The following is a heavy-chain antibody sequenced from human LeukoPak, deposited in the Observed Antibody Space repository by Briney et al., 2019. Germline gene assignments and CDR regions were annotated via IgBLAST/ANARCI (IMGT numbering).Heavy chain of an antibody. CDR3: AKDRGYSYGLDWYFDL. J-gene: IGHJ2*01. D-gene: IGHD5-18*01. CDR1: GFTFSSDA. V-gene: IGHV3-23*01. Sequence: GGSLRLSCAASGFTFSSDAMIWVRQAPGKGLEWVSAISGSGGSTYYADSVKGRFTISRDNSKNTLYLQMNSLRAEDTAVYYCAKDRGYSYGLDWYFDLWGRGTLVTVSS. CDR2: ISGSGGST.